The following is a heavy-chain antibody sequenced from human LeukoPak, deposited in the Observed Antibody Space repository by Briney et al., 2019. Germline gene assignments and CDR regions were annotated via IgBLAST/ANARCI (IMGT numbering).Heavy chain of an antibody. CDR1: GFTFNKYW. CDR3: ARSKAGGY. CDR2: VNQDGTEK. D-gene: IGHD3-10*01. J-gene: IGHJ4*02. V-gene: IGHV3-7*01. Sequence: GGSLRLSYAASGFTFNKYWMTWVRQAPGKGLEWVANVNQDGTEKYYVDSVKGRFNISRDNAKNSQYLHMNSLRAEDTAVYYCARSKAGGYWGQGTLVIVST.